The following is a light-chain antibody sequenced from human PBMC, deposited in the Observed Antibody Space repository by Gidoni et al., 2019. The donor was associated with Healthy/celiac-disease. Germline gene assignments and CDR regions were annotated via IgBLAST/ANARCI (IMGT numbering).Light chain of an antibody. J-gene: IGKJ1*01. CDR2: AAS. Sequence: DIQMTQSPSSLSASVGDRVNITCRASPSISSYLNWYQQKPGKATKLLIYAASSLQSGVPSRCSGSGAGADFTLTISSQQPEDVATYYCQQSYSTPSFXXXTKVEIK. CDR1: PSISSY. V-gene: IGKV1-39*01. CDR3: QQSYSTPS.